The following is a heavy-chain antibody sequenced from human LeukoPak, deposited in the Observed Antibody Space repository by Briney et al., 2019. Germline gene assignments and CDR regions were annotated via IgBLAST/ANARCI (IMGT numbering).Heavy chain of an antibody. CDR1: GFTFSSYA. V-gene: IGHV3-23*01. CDR2: ISGSGGST. D-gene: IGHD6-13*01. CDR3: AKTLSRKAAAGTSNPYY. Sequence: GGSLTLSCAASGFTFSSYAMSWVRQAPGKGLEWVSAISGSGGSTYYADSVKGRFTISRDNSKNTLYLQMNSLRAEDTAVYYCAKTLSRKAAAGTSNPYYWGQGTLVTVSS. J-gene: IGHJ4*02.